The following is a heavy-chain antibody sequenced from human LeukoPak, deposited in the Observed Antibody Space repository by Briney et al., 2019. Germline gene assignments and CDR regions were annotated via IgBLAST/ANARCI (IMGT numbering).Heavy chain of an antibody. Sequence: PSETLSLTCTVSGGSISSSNYYWGWIRQPPGKGLEWIGYIFNSGSTYYNPSLKRRVTILVDTSKNQFSLKLSSVTAADTAVYYCARVEEGYGSGRRENYYYYYMDVWGKGTTVTLSS. CDR3: ARVEEGYGSGRRENYYYYYMDV. J-gene: IGHJ6*03. V-gene: IGHV4-39*07. CDR2: IFNSGST. CDR1: GGSISSSNYY. D-gene: IGHD3-10*01.